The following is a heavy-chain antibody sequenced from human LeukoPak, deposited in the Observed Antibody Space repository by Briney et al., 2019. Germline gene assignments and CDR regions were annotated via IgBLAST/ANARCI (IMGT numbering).Heavy chain of an antibody. CDR2: IYYSGST. Sequence: PSETLSLTCTVSGGSISSSSYYWGWIRQPPGKGLEWIGSIYYSGSTYYNPSLKSRVTISVDTSKNQFSLKLSSVTAADTAVYYCARLYSSSWYHGNYFDYWGQGTLVTVSS. CDR1: GGSISSSSYY. V-gene: IGHV4-39*07. D-gene: IGHD6-13*01. CDR3: ARLYSSSWYHGNYFDY. J-gene: IGHJ4*02.